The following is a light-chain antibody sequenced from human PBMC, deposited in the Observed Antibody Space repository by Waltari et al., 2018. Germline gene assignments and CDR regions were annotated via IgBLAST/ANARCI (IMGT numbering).Light chain of an antibody. CDR2: YDN. Sequence: SYVVTQPPSVSVAPGKTARITCGGNNIGTYTVPWYQQKPGQAPALVIYYDNDRPSGIPERFSGSNSGNTATLTITRVGAGDEADYFCQVWDNSRDHVLFGGGTKLTVL. CDR3: QVWDNSRDHVL. V-gene: IGLV3-21*04. J-gene: IGLJ2*01. CDR1: NIGTYT.